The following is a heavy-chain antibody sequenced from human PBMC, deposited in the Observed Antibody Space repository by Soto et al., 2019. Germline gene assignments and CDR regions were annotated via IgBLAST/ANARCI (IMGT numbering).Heavy chain of an antibody. CDR3: ARVVLIVGATTLFDY. J-gene: IGHJ4*02. Sequence: GASVKVSCKASGYTFTSYYMHWVRQAPGQGLEWMGIINSSAGRTTYAQKLQGRVTMTRDTSTTTVYMELSSLKSEDTAVYYCARVVLIVGATTLFDYWVQGTLVTVSS. V-gene: IGHV1-46*01. CDR1: GYTFTSYY. CDR2: INSSAGRT. D-gene: IGHD1-26*01.